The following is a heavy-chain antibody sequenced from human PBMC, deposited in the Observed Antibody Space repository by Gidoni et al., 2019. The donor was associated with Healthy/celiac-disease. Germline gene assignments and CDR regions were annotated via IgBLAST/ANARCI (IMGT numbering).Heavy chain of an antibody. CDR3: ARGYCSGGSCYRFQH. D-gene: IGHD2-15*01. V-gene: IGHV4-61*01. CDR2: MYNSGST. Sequence: QVQLQESGPGLVKPSETLSLTCTVSGGSVSSGSYYWSWIRQPPGKGLEWIGYMYNSGSTNYNPSLKSRVTISVDTSKSQLSLKLSSVTAADTAVYHCARGYCSGGSCYRFQHWGQGTLVIVSS. J-gene: IGHJ1*01. CDR1: GGSVSSGSYY.